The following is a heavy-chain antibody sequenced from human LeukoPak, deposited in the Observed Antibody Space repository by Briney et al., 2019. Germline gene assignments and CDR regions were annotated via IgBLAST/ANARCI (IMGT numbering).Heavy chain of an antibody. Sequence: AISGSGGSTYYADSVKGRFTISRDNSENTLYLQINSLRAEDTAVYCCAREGHSSVWSFDYWGQGTLVTVSS. V-gene: IGHV3-23*01. CDR3: AREGHSSVWSFDY. J-gene: IGHJ4*02. CDR2: ISGSGGST. D-gene: IGHD6-19*01.